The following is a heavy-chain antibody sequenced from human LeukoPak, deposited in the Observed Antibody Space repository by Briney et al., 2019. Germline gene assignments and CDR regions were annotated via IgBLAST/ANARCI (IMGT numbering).Heavy chain of an antibody. D-gene: IGHD1-26*01. Sequence: SETLSLTCTVSGGSISSDTYYWAWIRQPPGRRLEWIGSVSYGGSTFYNPSLKSRVIISRGTSRSQFFLKLSAVTATDTGLYYCARVFKSTDYVDYWGQGTLVTVSS. CDR2: VSYGGST. V-gene: IGHV4-39*01. J-gene: IGHJ4*02. CDR3: ARVFKSTDYVDY. CDR1: GGSISSDTYY.